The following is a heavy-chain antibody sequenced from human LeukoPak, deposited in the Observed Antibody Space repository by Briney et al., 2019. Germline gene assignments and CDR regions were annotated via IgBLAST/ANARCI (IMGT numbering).Heavy chain of an antibody. Sequence: PGGSPRLSCAASGFTFDDYAMHWVRQAPGKGLGWVSLISGDGGSTYYADSVKGRLTISRDNSKNSLYLQMNSLRTEDTALYYCAKGPNPYCSSTSCYAPWGQGTLVTVSS. J-gene: IGHJ5*02. CDR3: AKGPNPYCSSTSCYAP. V-gene: IGHV3-43*02. D-gene: IGHD2-2*01. CDR1: GFTFDDYA. CDR2: ISGDGGST.